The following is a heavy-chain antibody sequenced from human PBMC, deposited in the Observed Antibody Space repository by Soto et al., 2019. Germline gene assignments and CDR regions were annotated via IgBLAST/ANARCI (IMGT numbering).Heavy chain of an antibody. J-gene: IGHJ3*02. V-gene: IGHV4-31*03. D-gene: IGHD3-10*01. CDR1: GGSISSGGYY. CDR3: ARGYGSGSPDAFDI. CDR2: IYYSGST. Sequence: PSETLSLTCTVSGGSISSGGYYWSWIRQHPGKGLEWIGYIYYSGSTYYNPSLKSRVTISVDTSKNQFSLKLSSVTAADTAVYYCARGYGSGSPDAFDIWGQGKMVTVSS.